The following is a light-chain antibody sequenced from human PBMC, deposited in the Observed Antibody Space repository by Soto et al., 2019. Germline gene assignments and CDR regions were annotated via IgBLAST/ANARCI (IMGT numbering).Light chain of an antibody. J-gene: IGKJ3*01. CDR2: QTS. Sequence: DSQMTQPPSTLSASVGDRVTITCRASQNVRIYLAWYQQKPGKAPKLLIYQTSSLQSGVPSRFSGSGSETEFTLAISSLQPEDFATYCCQQYYIYPPAFGLGTKVDIK. CDR3: QQYYIYPPA. CDR1: QNVRIY. V-gene: IGKV1-5*03.